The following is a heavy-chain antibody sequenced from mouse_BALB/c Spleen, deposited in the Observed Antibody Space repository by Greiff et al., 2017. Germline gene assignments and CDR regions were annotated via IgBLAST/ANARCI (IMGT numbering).Heavy chain of an antibody. V-gene: IGHV2-6-4*01. CDR3: ARNWVYYDHDGGFAY. CDR2: IWGGGST. D-gene: IGHD2-4*01. J-gene: IGHJ3*01. Sequence: VQLQESGPGLVAPSQSLSITCTVSGFSLSRYSVHWVRQPPGKGLEWLGMIWGGGSTDYNSALKSRLSISKDNSKSQVFLKMNSLQTDDTAMYYCARNWVYYDHDGGFAYWGQGTLVTVSA. CDR1: GFSLSRYS.